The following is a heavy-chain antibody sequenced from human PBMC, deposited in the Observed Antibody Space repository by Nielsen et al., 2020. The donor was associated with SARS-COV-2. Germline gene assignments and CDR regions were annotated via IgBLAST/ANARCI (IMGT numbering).Heavy chain of an antibody. D-gene: IGHD3-3*01. CDR1: GGSISSYY. J-gene: IGHJ6*02. CDR2: IYTSGST. CDR3: AAPSRGKGLPYDFWSGYPIHGMDV. V-gene: IGHV4-4*07. Sequence: SETLSLTCTVSGGSISSYYWSWIRQPAGKGLEWIGRIYTSGSTNYNPSLKSRVTISVDTSKNQFSLKLSSVTAADTAVYYCAAPSRGKGLPYDFWSGYPIHGMDVWGQGTTVTVSS.